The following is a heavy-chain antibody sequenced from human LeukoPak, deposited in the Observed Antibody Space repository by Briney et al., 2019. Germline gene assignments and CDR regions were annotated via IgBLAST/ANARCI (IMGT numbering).Heavy chain of an antibody. V-gene: IGHV1-2*02. CDR3: ARESYDYVWGSYRPIDY. D-gene: IGHD3-16*02. Sequence: ASVKVSCKASGYTFTGYYMHWVRQAPGQGLEWMGWINPNSGGTNYAQKFQGRVTMTTDTSTSTAYLELRSLRSDDTAVYYCARESYDYVWGSYRPIDYWGQGTLVTVSS. CDR1: GYTFTGYY. CDR2: INPNSGGT. J-gene: IGHJ4*02.